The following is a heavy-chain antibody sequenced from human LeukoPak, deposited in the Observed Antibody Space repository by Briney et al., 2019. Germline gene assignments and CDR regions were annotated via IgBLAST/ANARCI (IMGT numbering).Heavy chain of an antibody. V-gene: IGHV4-59*01. J-gene: IGHJ3*02. CDR3: ARVGSSSSGRGDAFDI. D-gene: IGHD6-6*01. Sequence: SETLSLTCTVSGGSISSYYWSWIRQPPGKGLVWIGYIYYSGSTNYNPSLKSRVTISVDTSKNQFSLKLSSVTAADTAVYYCARVGSSSSGRGDAFDIWGQGTMVTVSS. CDR2: IYYSGST. CDR1: GGSISSYY.